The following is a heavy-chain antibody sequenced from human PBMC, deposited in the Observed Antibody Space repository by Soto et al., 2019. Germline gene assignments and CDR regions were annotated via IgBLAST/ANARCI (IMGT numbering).Heavy chain of an antibody. CDR3: ARDQRGYYYGSGSYFFHYYYGMDV. CDR2: ISYDGSNK. D-gene: IGHD3-10*01. J-gene: IGHJ6*02. Sequence: QVQLVESGGGVVQPGRSLRLSCAASGFTFSSYAMHWVRQAPGKGLEWVAVISYDGSNKYYADSVKGRFTISRDNSKNTLYLQLNSLRAEDTAVYYCARDQRGYYYGSGSYFFHYYYGMDVWGQGTTVTVSS. CDR1: GFTFSSYA. V-gene: IGHV3-30-3*01.